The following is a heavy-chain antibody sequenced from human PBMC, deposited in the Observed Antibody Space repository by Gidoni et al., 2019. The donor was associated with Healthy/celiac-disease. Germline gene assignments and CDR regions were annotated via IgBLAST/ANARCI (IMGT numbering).Heavy chain of an antibody. CDR2: IYTSGST. Sequence: VQLQESGPGLVKPSQTLSLTCTVPGGPISSGSYSWCCIRQPAGKGLEWIGRIYTSGSTNYNPSLKSRVTISVDTSKNQFSLKLSSVTAAGTAVYYCAREEGPVYDYWGQGTLVTVSS. CDR1: GGPISSGSYS. V-gene: IGHV4-61*02. CDR3: AREEGPVYDY. J-gene: IGHJ4*02.